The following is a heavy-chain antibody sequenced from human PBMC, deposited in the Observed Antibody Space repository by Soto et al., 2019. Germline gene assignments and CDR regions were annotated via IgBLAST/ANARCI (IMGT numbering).Heavy chain of an antibody. Sequence: GGSLRLSCAASGFIFCNSWMYWVRQTPGKGPVWVSHINSDGTTTNYADSVKGRFTISRDNAKNTLYLQMDSLRAEDTAVYYCARLLPPVWGKGTTVTVSS. V-gene: IGHV3-74*01. CDR3: ARLLPPV. D-gene: IGHD3-10*01. CDR1: GFIFCNSW. J-gene: IGHJ6*04. CDR2: INSDGTTT.